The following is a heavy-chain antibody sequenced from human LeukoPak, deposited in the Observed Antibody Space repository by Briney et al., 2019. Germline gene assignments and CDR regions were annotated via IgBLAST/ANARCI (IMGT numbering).Heavy chain of an antibody. D-gene: IGHD3-9*01. Sequence: GGSLRLSCAASGFTFSSYWMSWVRQAPGKGLEWVANIKQDGSEKYYVGSVKGRFTISRDNAKNSLYLQMNSLRAEDTAVYYCASKGRYFDWLTPPHYWGQGTLVTVSS. CDR2: IKQDGSEK. V-gene: IGHV3-7*01. CDR3: ASKGRYFDWLTPPHY. J-gene: IGHJ4*02. CDR1: GFTFSSYW.